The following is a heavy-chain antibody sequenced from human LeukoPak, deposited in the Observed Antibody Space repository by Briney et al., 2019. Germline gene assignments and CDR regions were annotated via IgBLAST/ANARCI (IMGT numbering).Heavy chain of an antibody. CDR3: ARGRRYSSPIDY. CDR1: GYTFTDYY. J-gene: IGHJ4*02. D-gene: IGHD6-13*01. V-gene: IGHV1-2*02. CDR2: INPNTGGT. Sequence: GASLKVSSTASGYTFTDYYMHWVRQAPGQGLEWMAWINPNTGGTNYAQNFQGRVTLTRDTSINTAYMELSRLRSDDTAVYYCARGRRYSSPIDYWGQGTLVTVSS.